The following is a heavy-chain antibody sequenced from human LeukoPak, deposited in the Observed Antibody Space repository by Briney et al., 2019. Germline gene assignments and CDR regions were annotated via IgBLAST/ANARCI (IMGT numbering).Heavy chain of an antibody. D-gene: IGHD6-13*01. CDR2: IYYSGST. V-gene: IGHV4-39*01. J-gene: IGHJ6*03. CDR1: GGSISSYY. Sequence: PSETLSLTCTVSGGSISSYYWSWIRQPPGKGLEWIGSIYYSGSTYYNPSLKSRVTISVDTSKNQFSLKLSSVTAADTAVYYCARSAAGYMDVWGKGTTVTISS. CDR3: ARSAAGYMDV.